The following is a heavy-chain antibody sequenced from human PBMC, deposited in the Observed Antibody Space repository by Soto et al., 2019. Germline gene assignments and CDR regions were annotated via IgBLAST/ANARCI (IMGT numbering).Heavy chain of an antibody. V-gene: IGHV4-4*02. CDR3: ARGETQQQRDY. Sequence: QVQLQESGPGLVKPSGTLSLTCAVSGDSISSDKWWSWIRQPPGKGLQWIGEIYHSGSTKYNPSLKSRVIISVDKSKNQFSLTLSSVTDADTAVYYCARGETQQQRDYWGQGTLVTVSS. CDR2: IYHSGST. D-gene: IGHD6-13*01. CDR1: GDSISSDKW. J-gene: IGHJ4*02.